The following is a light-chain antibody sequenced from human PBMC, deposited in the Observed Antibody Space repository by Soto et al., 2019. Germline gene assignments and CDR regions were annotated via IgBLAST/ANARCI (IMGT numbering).Light chain of an antibody. J-gene: IGLJ2*01. CDR2: NNN. V-gene: IGLV1-44*01. CDR1: SSNIGSNT. CDR3: SSYTSSSTLVV. Sequence: QSVLTQAPSASGTPGQRVAISCSGSSSNIGSNTVNWYQHLPGTAPKLLIYNNNQRPSGVPDRFSGSKSATSASLAISGLQSEDESVYYCSSYTSSSTLVVFGGGTKLTVL.